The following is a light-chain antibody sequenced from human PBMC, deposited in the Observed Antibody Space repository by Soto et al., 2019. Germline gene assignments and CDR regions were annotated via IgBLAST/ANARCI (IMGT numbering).Light chain of an antibody. Sequence: QSALTQRASVSGSPGQSITISCTGASSDVGAYNYVSWYQQHPGKAPKLIIYEVSNRPAGVSNRFSGSKSGNTASLTISGLQAEDEADYHCSSYTSSTTYVFATGTKV. CDR3: SSYTSSTTYV. V-gene: IGLV2-14*01. CDR1: SSDVGAYNY. J-gene: IGLJ1*01. CDR2: EVS.